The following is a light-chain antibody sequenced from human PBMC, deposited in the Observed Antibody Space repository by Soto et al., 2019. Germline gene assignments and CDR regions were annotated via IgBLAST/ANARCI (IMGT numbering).Light chain of an antibody. CDR1: QGISNY. Sequence: DIQMTQSPSSLSASVGDRVTITCRASQGISNYLAWYQQKPGEVPKLLIYAASTLQSGVPSRFSGSGSGTDFTLTISSLQPEDVTTYYCQKYNNAPRAFGQGTRVDIK. CDR3: QKYNNAPRA. V-gene: IGKV1-27*01. CDR2: AAS. J-gene: IGKJ1*01.